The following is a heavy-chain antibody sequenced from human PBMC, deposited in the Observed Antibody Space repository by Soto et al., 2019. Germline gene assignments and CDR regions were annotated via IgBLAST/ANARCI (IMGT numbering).Heavy chain of an antibody. J-gene: IGHJ5*02. D-gene: IGHD6-19*01. CDR3: ARVPWGSGWQYNWFDP. Sequence: SETLSLTCTVSGGSISSYYWSWIRQPPGKGLEWIGYIYYSGSTNYNPSLKSRVTISVDTSKNQFSLKLSSVTAADTAVYYCARVPWGSGWQYNWFDPWGKGTLVTVYS. CDR2: IYYSGST. V-gene: IGHV4-59*01. CDR1: GGSISSYY.